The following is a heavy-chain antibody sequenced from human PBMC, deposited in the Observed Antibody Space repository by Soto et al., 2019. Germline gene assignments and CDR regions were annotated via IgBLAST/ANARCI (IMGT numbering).Heavy chain of an antibody. J-gene: IGHJ6*02. Sequence: PGGSLRLSCTASGFTFGDYAMSWFRQAPGKGLEWVGFIRSKAYGGTTEYAASVKGRFTISRDDSKSIAYLQMNSLKTEDTAVYYCTRDRGAAAGTLSDYYYYGMDVWGQGTTVTVSS. V-gene: IGHV3-49*03. CDR2: IRSKAYGGTT. CDR3: TRDRGAAAGTLSDYYYYGMDV. CDR1: GFTFGDYA. D-gene: IGHD6-13*01.